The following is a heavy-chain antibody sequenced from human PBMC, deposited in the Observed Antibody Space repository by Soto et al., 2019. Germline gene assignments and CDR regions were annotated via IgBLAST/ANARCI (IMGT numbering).Heavy chain of an antibody. CDR3: AKERTASFNFRHYDAMDV. Sequence: GGSLRLSCAASGFTFSSYGMHWVRQAPGKGLEWVAVISYDGSNKYYADSVKGRFTISRDNSKNTLYLQMNSLRAEDTAVYYCAKERTASFNFRHYDAMDVWGQGATVTVSS. CDR1: GFTFSSYG. D-gene: IGHD2-2*01. V-gene: IGHV3-30*18. J-gene: IGHJ6*02. CDR2: ISYDGSNK.